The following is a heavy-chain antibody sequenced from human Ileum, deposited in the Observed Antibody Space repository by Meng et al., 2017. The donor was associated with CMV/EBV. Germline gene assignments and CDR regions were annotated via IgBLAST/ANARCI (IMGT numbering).Heavy chain of an antibody. D-gene: IGHD3-3*01. CDR2: VYYSGTT. J-gene: IGHJ4*02. CDR3: ARNVGFYSSQIAY. CDR1: GGSTTSSTYY. Sequence: QLQLQESGPGLVKPSETLPLTCTASGGSTTSSTYYWGWIRQPPGKGLEWIGSVYYSGTTYYNPSLKSRVNMSIDTSKNRFSLKLSSATAADTAVYYCARNVGFYSSQIAYWGQGALVTVSS. V-gene: IGHV4-39*07.